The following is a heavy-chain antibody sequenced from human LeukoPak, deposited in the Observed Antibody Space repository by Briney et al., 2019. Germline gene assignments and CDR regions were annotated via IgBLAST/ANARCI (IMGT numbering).Heavy chain of an antibody. CDR3: TANGDSDY. D-gene: IGHD4-17*01. V-gene: IGHV3-73*01. CDR2: IKSKANNYAT. Sequence: GGSLRLSCAASGFTFSASTMHWVRQASGKGLEWVGRIKSKANNYATAYAASVKGRFIISRDDPKNTAYLQMNSLKTEDTALYYCTANGDSDYWGQGTLVTVSS. J-gene: IGHJ4*02. CDR1: GFTFSAST.